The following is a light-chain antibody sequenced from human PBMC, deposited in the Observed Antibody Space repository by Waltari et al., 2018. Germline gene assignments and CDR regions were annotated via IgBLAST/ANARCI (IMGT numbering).Light chain of an antibody. Sequence: DIQMTQSPSPLSASVGDTVTIPCRASQGISSYLAWYQQKSGKAPKPLIYYASNLESGVPSRFSGSGSGTEFTLTISSLQPEDFATYYCQQYNSAPYSFGQGTKVEIK. V-gene: IGKV1-16*01. CDR1: QGISSY. CDR2: YAS. J-gene: IGKJ2*03. CDR3: QQYNSAPYS.